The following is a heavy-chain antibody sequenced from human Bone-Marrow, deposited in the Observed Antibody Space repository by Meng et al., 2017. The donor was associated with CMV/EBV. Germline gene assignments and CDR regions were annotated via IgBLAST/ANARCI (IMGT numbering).Heavy chain of an antibody. CDR2: ISGSGGST. CDR1: GFTFSSYA. CDR3: ARVVGCSSTSLSPEGVCYGMDV. V-gene: IGHV3-23*01. J-gene: IGHJ6*02. D-gene: IGHD2-2*01. Sequence: GESLKISCAASGFTFSSYAMSWVRQAPGKGLEWVSAISGSGGSTYYADSVKGRFTISRDNSKNTLYLQMNSLIAEDTAVYYCARVVGCSSTSLSPEGVCYGMDVWGQGTTVTVSS.